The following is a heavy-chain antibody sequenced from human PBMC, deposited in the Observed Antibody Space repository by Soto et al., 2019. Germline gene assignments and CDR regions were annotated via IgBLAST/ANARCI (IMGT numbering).Heavy chain of an antibody. CDR3: AKRNRYYFDS. CDR2: ISEGGGTP. Sequence: GGSLRLSCAASGFTFSAFAMSWVRQAPGKRLEWVSTISEGGGTPFYADSVKGRFTISRDNSKNTLHLQMTTLRAEDTAVYFCAKRNRYYFDSRGQGSPVTVSS. V-gene: IGHV3-23*01. J-gene: IGHJ4*02. CDR1: GFTFSAFA.